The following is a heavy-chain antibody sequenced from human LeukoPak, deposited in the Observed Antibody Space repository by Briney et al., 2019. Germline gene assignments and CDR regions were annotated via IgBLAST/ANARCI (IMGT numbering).Heavy chain of an antibody. CDR1: GFTFSNSA. D-gene: IGHD4-17*01. CDR2: INPSGGST. Sequence: ASVKVSCKASGFTFSNSAMHWVRQAPGQGLEWMGIINPSGGSTSYAQKFQGRVTMTGDMSTSTVYMELSSLRSEDTAVYYCARVTVPRPYFDYWGQGTLVTVSS. J-gene: IGHJ4*02. V-gene: IGHV1-46*01. CDR3: ARVTVPRPYFDY.